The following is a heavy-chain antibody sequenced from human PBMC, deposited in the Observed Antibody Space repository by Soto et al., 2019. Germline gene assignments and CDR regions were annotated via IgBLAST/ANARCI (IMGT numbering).Heavy chain of an antibody. J-gene: IGHJ3*02. CDR1: GGSISSGDYY. D-gene: IGHD5-12*01. CDR3: ARHMATITGAFDI. CDR2: IYYSGSA. Sequence: KPSETLSLTCTVSGGSISSGDYYWSWIRQHPGKGLEWIGYIYYSGSAYYNPSLKSRVTISVDTSKNQFFLKLSSVTAADTAVYYCARHMATITGAFDIWGQGTMVTVSS. V-gene: IGHV4-31*03.